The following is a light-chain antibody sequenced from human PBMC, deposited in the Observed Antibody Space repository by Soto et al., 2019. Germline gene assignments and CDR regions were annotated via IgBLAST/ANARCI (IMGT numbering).Light chain of an antibody. J-gene: IGKJ5*01. CDR1: QSISFN. V-gene: IGKV3-15*01. CDR3: QQYNNWPPIT. CDR2: IAS. Sequence: EIVMTQSLASLSVSPRERVTLSCRASQSISFNLAWYQQKPGQAPRLLIYIASTRAAGIPARFSGSGSGTEFTLTINSLQSEDFAVYYCQQYNNWPPITFGQGTRLAIK.